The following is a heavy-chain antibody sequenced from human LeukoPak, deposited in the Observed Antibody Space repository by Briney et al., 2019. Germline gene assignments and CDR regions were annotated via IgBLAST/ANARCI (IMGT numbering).Heavy chain of an antibody. CDR3: ARDVGIYDSSGYYPYYFDY. D-gene: IGHD3-22*01. CDR1: GYTFTGYY. CDR2: INPNSGGT. V-gene: IGHV1-2*02. J-gene: IGHJ4*02. Sequence: GASVKVSCKASGYTFTGYYMHWVRQAPGQGLEWMGWINPNSGGTNYAQKFQGRVTMTRDTSISTAYMELSRLRSDDTAVYYCARDVGIYDSSGYYPYYFDYWGQGTLVTVSS.